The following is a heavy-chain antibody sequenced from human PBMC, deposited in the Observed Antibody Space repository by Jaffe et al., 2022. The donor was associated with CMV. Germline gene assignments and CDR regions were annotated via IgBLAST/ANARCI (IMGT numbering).Heavy chain of an antibody. Sequence: EVQLVESGGGLVQPGGSLRLSCSASGFTFSSYAMHWVRQAPGKGLEYVSAISSNGGSTYYADSVKGRFTISRDNSKNTLYLQMSSLRAEDTAVYYCVKDQSQKFYAYCGGDCYEGDDAFDIWGQGTMVTVSS. CDR2: ISSNGGST. CDR1: GFTFSSYA. V-gene: IGHV3-64D*06. J-gene: IGHJ3*02. CDR3: VKDQSQKFYAYCGGDCYEGDDAFDI. D-gene: IGHD2-21*02.